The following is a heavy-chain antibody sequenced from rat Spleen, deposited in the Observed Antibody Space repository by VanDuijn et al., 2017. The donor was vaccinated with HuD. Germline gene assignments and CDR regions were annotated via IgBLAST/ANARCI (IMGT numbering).Heavy chain of an antibody. CDR2: ISYEGSGT. J-gene: IGHJ4*01. CDR3: ARHSAAPVYVMDA. V-gene: IGHV5-22*01. Sequence: EVQLVESGGGLVQPGRSLKLSCAASGFTFSDYYMAWVRQAPKKGLEWVASISYEGSGTYYGDSVKGRFTISRDNAKSTLSLQMNSLRSEDTATYYCARHSAAPVYVMDAWGQGASVTVSS. D-gene: IGHD3-1*01. CDR1: GFTFSDYY.